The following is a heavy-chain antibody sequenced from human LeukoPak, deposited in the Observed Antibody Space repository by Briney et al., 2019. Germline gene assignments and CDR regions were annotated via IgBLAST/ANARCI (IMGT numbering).Heavy chain of an antibody. CDR2: INPSGGST. V-gene: IGHV1-46*01. Sequence: GASVKVSCKASGYTFAGYYMHWVRQAPGQGLEWMGIINPSGGSTSYAQKFQGRVTMTRDTSTSTVYMELSSLRSEDTAVYYCARGGSWVAAAGKGYWFDPWGQGTLVTVSS. CDR1: GYTFAGYY. CDR3: ARGGSWVAAAGKGYWFDP. D-gene: IGHD6-13*01. J-gene: IGHJ5*02.